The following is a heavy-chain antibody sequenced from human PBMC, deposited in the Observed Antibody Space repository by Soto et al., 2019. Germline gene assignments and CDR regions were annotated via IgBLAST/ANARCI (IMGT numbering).Heavy chain of an antibody. CDR1: GFTFSGYG. Sequence: QVQLVESGGGVVQPGRSLRLSCAASGFTFSGYGMHWVRQAPGKGLEWVAVIWYDGTNKYYADSVKGRFTISRDNSKNTLYLQMNSLRAEDTAVYYCARAGVDTEDYAMDVWGQGTTVIVSS. D-gene: IGHD5-18*01. CDR2: IWYDGTNK. CDR3: ARAGVDTEDYAMDV. J-gene: IGHJ6*02. V-gene: IGHV3-33*01.